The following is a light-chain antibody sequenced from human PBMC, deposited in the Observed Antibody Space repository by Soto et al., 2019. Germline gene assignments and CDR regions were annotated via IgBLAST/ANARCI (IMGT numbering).Light chain of an antibody. J-gene: IGLJ2*01. Sequence: QSVLTQPPSASGTPGQRVSISCSGSNSNIGSKYVYWYQQLPGTAPKLLMYRNNQRPSGVPDRFSGSKSGTSASLAISALRSEDEADYYCAAWDNNLGGPAFGGGTKLTVL. CDR1: NSNIGSKY. V-gene: IGLV1-47*01. CDR2: RNN. CDR3: AAWDNNLGGPA.